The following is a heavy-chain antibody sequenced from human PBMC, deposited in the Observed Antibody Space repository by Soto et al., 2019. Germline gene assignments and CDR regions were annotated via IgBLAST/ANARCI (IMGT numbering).Heavy chain of an antibody. V-gene: IGHV3-64*01. CDR3: ARAIWETYGMDV. D-gene: IGHD3-9*01. CDR1: GFTFSSYA. CDR2: ISSNGGST. J-gene: IGHJ6*02. Sequence: EVQLVESGGGLVQPGGSLRLSCAASGFTFSSYAMHWVRQAPGKGLEYVSVISSNGGSTYYANSVKGRFTISRDNSKTTLYLQMGSLRAEGMAVYYCARAIWETYGMDVWGQGTTVTVSS.